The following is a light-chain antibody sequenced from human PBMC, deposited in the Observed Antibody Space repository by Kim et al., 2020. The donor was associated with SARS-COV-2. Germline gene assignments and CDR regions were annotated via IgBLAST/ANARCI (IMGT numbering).Light chain of an antibody. CDR2: DNN. Sequence: GQKVIISCSGSSSNIGSNYVSWYQQLPGTAPKLLIYDNNKRPSGIPDRFSGSKSGTSATLGITGLQTGDEADYYCGTWDSSLSAYVFGTGTKVTVL. J-gene: IGLJ1*01. CDR1: SSNIGSNY. V-gene: IGLV1-51*01. CDR3: GTWDSSLSAYV.